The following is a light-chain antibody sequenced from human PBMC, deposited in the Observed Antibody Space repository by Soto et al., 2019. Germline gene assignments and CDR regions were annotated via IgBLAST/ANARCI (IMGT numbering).Light chain of an antibody. CDR3: HPYTRSTNYV. CDR1: SSDVGGYNY. Sequence: QSVLTQPASVSGSPGQSITISCTGTSSDVGGYNYVSWYQQHPGKAPKLMIYEVNNRPSGVSNRFSGSKSGNTASLTISGLQAEDEADYYCHPYTRSTNYVFGIRTKVTV. J-gene: IGLJ1*01. V-gene: IGLV2-14*01. CDR2: EVN.